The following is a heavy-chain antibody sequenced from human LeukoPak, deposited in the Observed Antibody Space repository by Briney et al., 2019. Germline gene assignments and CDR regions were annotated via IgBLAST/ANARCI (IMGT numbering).Heavy chain of an antibody. CDR3: TSQDIVLMVYATGGGGVDY. D-gene: IGHD2-8*01. J-gene: IGHJ4*02. CDR1: GFTFSNAW. Sequence: PGGALRLPCAASGFTFSNAWMSWVRQAPGKGLEWVGRIKSKTDAGTTDYAAPVKGRFTISRDDSKNTLFLQMNSLKTEDTAVYYCTSQDIVLMVYATGGGGVDYWGQGTLVTVSS. V-gene: IGHV3-15*01. CDR2: IKSKTDAGTT.